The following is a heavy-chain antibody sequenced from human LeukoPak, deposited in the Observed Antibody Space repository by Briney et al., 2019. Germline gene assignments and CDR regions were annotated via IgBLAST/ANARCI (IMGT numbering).Heavy chain of an antibody. D-gene: IGHD3-16*01. CDR2: ISGGGDVT. V-gene: IGHV3-23*01. Sequence: PGGSLRLSCAASDFNFITYAMSWVRQAPGKGLEWVSTISGGGDVTYYAYSVKGHFTISRDNSKNMLYLQMNNLRAEDTALYYCARDDHWGYAFDIWGQGTKVTVSS. CDR3: ARDDHWGYAFDI. CDR1: DFNFITYA. J-gene: IGHJ3*02.